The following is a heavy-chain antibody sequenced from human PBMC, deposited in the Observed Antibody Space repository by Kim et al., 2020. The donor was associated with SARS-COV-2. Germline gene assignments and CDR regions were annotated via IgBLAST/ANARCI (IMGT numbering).Heavy chain of an antibody. Sequence: GGSLRLSCAASGFAISNHYMTWVRQAPGKGLEWVSVIYTDGSNYYGDSVRGRFAISRDNSKNTLYLQMNSLRVDDTAVYYCARESGDPTAYYFDYWGQGT. CDR2: IYTDGSN. J-gene: IGHJ4*02. CDR1: GFAISNHY. D-gene: IGHD4-17*01. V-gene: IGHV3-53*01. CDR3: ARESGDPTAYYFDY.